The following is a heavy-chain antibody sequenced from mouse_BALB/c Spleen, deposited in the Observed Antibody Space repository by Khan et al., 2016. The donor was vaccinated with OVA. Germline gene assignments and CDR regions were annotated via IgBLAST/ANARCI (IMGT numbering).Heavy chain of an antibody. V-gene: IGHV2-6-5*01. Sequence: QVQLQQSGPGLVAPSQNLSITCTVSGFSLSDYGVSWIRQPPGKGLEWLGVIWGGGSTYYNSALKSRLSISKDNSKSQVFLKMSSLQSDDTAIFYFAKGVWSYYYTLDYWGQGTSVTVSS. CDR1: GFSLSDYG. CDR3: AKGVWSYYYTLDY. J-gene: IGHJ4*01. CDR2: IWGGGST.